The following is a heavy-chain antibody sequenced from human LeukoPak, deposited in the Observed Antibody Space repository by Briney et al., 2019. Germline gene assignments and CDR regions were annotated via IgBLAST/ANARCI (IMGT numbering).Heavy chain of an antibody. J-gene: IGHJ5*02. CDR3: ARVGRDCRDTRCTWSDWLDP. CDR1: GYTFTRFG. V-gene: IGHV1-18*01. CDR2: ISGYNDNP. D-gene: IGHD2-2*01. Sequence: GASVKVSCKASGYTFTRFGISWVRQAPGQGLEWMGWISGYNDNPHYAQSFQGRVTMTTDTSSSTAYMELRSLGSDDTAVYYCARVGRDCRDTRCTWSDWLDPWGRGTLVTVSS.